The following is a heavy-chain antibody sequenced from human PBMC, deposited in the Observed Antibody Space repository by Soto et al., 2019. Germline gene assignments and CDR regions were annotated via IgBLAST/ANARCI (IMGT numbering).Heavy chain of an antibody. CDR1: GFTFSSYG. CDR2: ISYDGSNK. V-gene: IGHV3-30*18. CDR3: AKDRSACDY. Sequence: QVQLVESGGGVVQPGRSLRLSCAASGFTFSSYGMHWVRQAPGKGLEWVAVISYDGSNKYYADSVKGRFTISRDNSKNTLYLQMNSLRAEDTAVYYCAKDRSACDYWGQGTLVTVSS. J-gene: IGHJ4*02.